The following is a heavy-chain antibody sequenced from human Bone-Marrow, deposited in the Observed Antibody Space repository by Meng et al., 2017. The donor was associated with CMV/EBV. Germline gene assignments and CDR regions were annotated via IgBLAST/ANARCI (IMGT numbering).Heavy chain of an antibody. CDR3: ARGMNLDDSSGPWQH. Sequence: ECISSGGYYWSWIRQHLGKGLEWSGYIYYSGSTYYNPSLKSRVTISVDTSKNQFSLKLSSVTAADTAVYYCARGMNLDDSSGPWQHWGQGTLVTVSS. CDR1: ECISSGGYY. J-gene: IGHJ4*02. D-gene: IGHD3-22*01. V-gene: IGHV4-31*02. CDR2: IYYSGST.